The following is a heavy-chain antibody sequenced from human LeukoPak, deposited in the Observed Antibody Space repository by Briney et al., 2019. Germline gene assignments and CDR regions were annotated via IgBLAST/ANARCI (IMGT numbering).Heavy chain of an antibody. J-gene: IGHJ4*02. D-gene: IGHD5-24*01. CDR3: ARDGETATTIDY. V-gene: IGHV3-33*01. Sequence: GGSLRLSCAASGFTFSSYGMHWVRQAPGKGLEWVAVIWYDGSNKYYADSVKGRFTISRDNSKNTLYLQMNSLRAEDTAVYYCARDGETATTIDYWGQGTLVTVSS. CDR1: GFTFSSYG. CDR2: IWYDGSNK.